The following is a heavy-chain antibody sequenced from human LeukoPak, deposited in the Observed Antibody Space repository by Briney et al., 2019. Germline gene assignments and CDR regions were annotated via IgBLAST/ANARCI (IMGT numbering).Heavy chain of an antibody. J-gene: IGHJ4*02. V-gene: IGHV3-30*02. CDR2: IRYDGSNK. D-gene: IGHD6-13*01. CDR1: GFTFSSYG. Sequence: AGGSLRLSCTASGFTFSSYGMHWVRQAPGKGLEWVAFIRYDGSNKYYADSVKGRFTISRDNSNNTLYLQINNLRGEDTAVYYCARDPLSSSSFDLWGQGTLVTVSS. CDR3: ARDPLSSSSFDL.